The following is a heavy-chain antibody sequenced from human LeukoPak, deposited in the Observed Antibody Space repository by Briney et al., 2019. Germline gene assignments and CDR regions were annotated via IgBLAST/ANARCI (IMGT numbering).Heavy chain of an antibody. CDR1: GYTFTGYY. J-gene: IGHJ4*02. CDR2: INPNSGGT. Sequence: ASVKVSCKASGYTFTGYYMHWVRQAPGQGLEWMGWINPNSGGTNYAQKFQGRVTMTRDTSISTAYMELSRLRSDDTAVYYCARGGVRYFDWLLQFDYWGQGTLVTVSS. D-gene: IGHD3-9*01. CDR3: ARGGVRYFDWLLQFDY. V-gene: IGHV1-2*02.